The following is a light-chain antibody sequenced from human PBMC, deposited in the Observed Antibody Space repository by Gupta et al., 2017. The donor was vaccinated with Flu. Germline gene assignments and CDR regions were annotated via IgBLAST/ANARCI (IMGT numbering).Light chain of an antibody. Sequence: GQTASITCGGNNIGSYSVHWYQKKPGQAPVLVLYDDNNRPSGIPERFSGSNSGNTATLTVSRVEVGDEADYFCQMWDSATDHRTFGGGTRLAVL. CDR3: QMWDSATDHRT. CDR1: NIGSYS. V-gene: IGLV3-21*02. J-gene: IGLJ2*01. CDR2: DDN.